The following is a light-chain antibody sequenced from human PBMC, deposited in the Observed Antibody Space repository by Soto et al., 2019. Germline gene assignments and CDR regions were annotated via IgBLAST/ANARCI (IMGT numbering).Light chain of an antibody. J-gene: IGLJ1*01. CDR2: EVS. Sequence: QSVLTQPAAVSGSPGQSITISCTGTRSEVGVYNYVSWYQQHPGKAPKLMIYEVSNRPSGVSNRFSGSKSGNTASLTISGLQAEDEADYYCRSYTSSITPLVFGAGTKVTLL. CDR3: RSYTSSITPLV. V-gene: IGLV2-14*01. CDR1: RSEVGVYNY.